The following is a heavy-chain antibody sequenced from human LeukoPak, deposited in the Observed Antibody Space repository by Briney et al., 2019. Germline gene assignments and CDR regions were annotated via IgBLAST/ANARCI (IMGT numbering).Heavy chain of an antibody. V-gene: IGHV4-39*07. Sequence: SETLSLTCSVSGGSISLSYYYWGWIRQPPGKALEWIGSVYYSGTTSYNPSLKSRVTISVDMSKNHFSLRLSSVTAADTAMYYCARGTLYSGWSYYFDYWGQGSQVTVSS. D-gene: IGHD6-19*01. CDR3: ARGTLYSGWSYYFDY. J-gene: IGHJ4*02. CDR2: VYYSGTT. CDR1: GGSISLSYYY.